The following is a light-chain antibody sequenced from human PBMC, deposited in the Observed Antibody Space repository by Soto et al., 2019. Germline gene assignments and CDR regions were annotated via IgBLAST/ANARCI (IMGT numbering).Light chain of an antibody. Sequence: DIQVTQSPPSMAASVGDRVTITCRASQDIGNWMTWYQQKPGKGPNLLIHKASHLESGVPSRFSGSGSGTEFTLTISSLQPGDFATYYCQHYNSYPWTFGQGTKVDI. CDR1: QDIGNW. J-gene: IGKJ1*01. CDR2: KAS. CDR3: QHYNSYPWT. V-gene: IGKV1-5*03.